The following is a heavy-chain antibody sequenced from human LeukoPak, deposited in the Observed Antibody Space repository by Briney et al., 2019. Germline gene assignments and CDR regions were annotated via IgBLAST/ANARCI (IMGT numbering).Heavy chain of an antibody. J-gene: IGHJ2*01. CDR3: ARHQGVVDL. D-gene: IGHD3-3*01. CDR2: IYHSGST. CDR1: GGSISSGGYS. V-gene: IGHV4-30-2*01. Sequence: PSQTLSLTCAVSGGSISSGGYSWSWIRQPPGKSLEWIGYIYHSGSTYYNPSLKSRVTISVDRSKNQFSLKLSSVTVADTAVYYCARHQGVVDLWGRGSLVTVSS.